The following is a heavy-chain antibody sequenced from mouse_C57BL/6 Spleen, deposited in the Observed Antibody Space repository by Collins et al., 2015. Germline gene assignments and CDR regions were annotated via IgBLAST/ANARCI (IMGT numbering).Heavy chain of an antibody. J-gene: IGHJ3*01. CDR3: ARDYYGFAY. CDR1: GYTFTNYW. D-gene: IGHD1-1*01. CDR2: IYPGSGST. V-gene: IGHV1-55*01. Sequence: QVQLQQPGAELVRPGASVRMSCKASGYTFTNYWITWVNQRPGQGLEWIGDIYPGSGSTNYNEKFKSRATVTVDTSSSTAYMQLNSLTSEDSAVYYCARDYYGFAYWGQGTLVTVSA.